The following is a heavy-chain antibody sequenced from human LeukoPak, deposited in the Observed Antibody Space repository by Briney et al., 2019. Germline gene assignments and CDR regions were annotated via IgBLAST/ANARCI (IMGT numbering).Heavy chain of an antibody. CDR2: TSGSGAST. V-gene: IGHV3-23*01. CDR1: GFTLSTNA. J-gene: IGHJ4*02. Sequence: GGSLRLSCLTSGFTLSTNAMSWVRQAPGKGLEWISGTSGSGASTYYADSVKGRFTISRDDSRNTLYLQMNSLRGDDTAVYYCAKDVGKWESLHFFDYWGQGTLVTVSS. CDR3: AKDVGKWESLHFFDY. D-gene: IGHD1-26*01.